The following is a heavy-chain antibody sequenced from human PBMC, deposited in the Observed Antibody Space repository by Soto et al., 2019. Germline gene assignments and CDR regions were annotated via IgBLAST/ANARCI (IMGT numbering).Heavy chain of an antibody. D-gene: IGHD2-8*01. CDR2: ISAYNDYT. J-gene: IGHJ4*02. CDR1: GYTFTDHG. Sequence: QIQLVQSGAEVKKPGASVKVSCKASGYTFTDHGISWVRQAPGQGFEWMGWISAYNDYTAYAQKFQGRVTMTTDKYANPAYTELRGLTSDDTAVYSVAKDPPRLTQNFLGVYCGQGTLVTVS. V-gene: IGHV1-18*01. CDR3: AKDPPRLTQNFLGVY.